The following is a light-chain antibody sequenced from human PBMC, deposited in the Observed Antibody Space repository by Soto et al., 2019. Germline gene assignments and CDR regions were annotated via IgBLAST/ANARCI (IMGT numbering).Light chain of an antibody. CDR2: GTS. CDR3: QHYGSSPPDT. J-gene: IGKJ2*01. V-gene: IGKV3-20*01. CDR1: QSVSSNY. Sequence: EIVVTQSPGTLSLSLGERATLSCRASQSVSSNYVAWYQQKPGQAPRLLIYGTSRRAAGIPDRFSASGSGTDFSLTISRLEAEDFAVYYCQHYGSSPPDTFGQGTKVEIK.